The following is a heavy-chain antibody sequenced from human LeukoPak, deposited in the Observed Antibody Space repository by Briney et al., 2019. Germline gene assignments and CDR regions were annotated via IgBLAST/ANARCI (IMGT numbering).Heavy chain of an antibody. D-gene: IGHD6-19*01. J-gene: IGHJ4*02. CDR3: AGAPLYSSGWSFDY. CDR2: IYAGGSI. V-gene: IGHV4-4*07. CDR1: GGSISAYY. Sequence: PSETLSLTCTVSGGSISAYYWSWIRQPAGKGLEWIGRIYAGGSINYNPSLKSRVTMSADTSKNQFSLNLSSVTAADTAVYYCAGAPLYSSGWSFDYWGQGTLVTVSS.